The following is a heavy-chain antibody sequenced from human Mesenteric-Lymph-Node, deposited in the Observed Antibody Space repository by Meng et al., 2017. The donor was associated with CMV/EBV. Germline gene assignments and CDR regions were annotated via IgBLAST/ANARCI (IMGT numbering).Heavy chain of an antibody. V-gene: IGHV3-9*01. Sequence: SLKISCVASGFSFDDYAMHWVRQSPGKGLEWVSGISWDSRSIGYADSVKGRFTISRDSAEKSLYLQMNSLRTEDTALYYCAKGVGVIYRHLGMDVWGQGTTVTVSS. D-gene: IGHD3-16*02. CDR1: GFSFDDYA. J-gene: IGHJ6*02. CDR3: AKGVGVIYRHLGMDV. CDR2: ISWDSRSI.